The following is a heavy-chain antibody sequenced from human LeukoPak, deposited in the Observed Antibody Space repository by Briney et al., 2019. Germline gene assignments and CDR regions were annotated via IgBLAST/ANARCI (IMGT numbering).Heavy chain of an antibody. CDR1: GFTVSSNY. J-gene: IGHJ4*02. Sequence: GGSLRLSCAASGFTVSSNYMSWVRQAPGKGLEWVSIIYSGGSTYFADSVKGRFTISRDNSKNTLYLQMNSLRAEDTALYYCARVPVANWIQLDSWGQGTLVTVSS. D-gene: IGHD1-1*01. CDR2: IYSGGST. V-gene: IGHV3-53*01. CDR3: ARVPVANWIQLDS.